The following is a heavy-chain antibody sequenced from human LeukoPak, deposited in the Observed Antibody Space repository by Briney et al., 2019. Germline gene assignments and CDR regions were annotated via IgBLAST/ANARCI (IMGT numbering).Heavy chain of an antibody. Sequence: SETLSLTCTVSGGSISSSSTYWGWICQPPGKGLEWIGSIYYSGSTYYSPSLKSRVTISVDTSKNQFSLKLSSVTAADTAVYYCASQYDSSGYYYFDYWGQGTLVTVSS. J-gene: IGHJ4*02. CDR2: IYYSGST. D-gene: IGHD3-22*01. V-gene: IGHV4-39*01. CDR3: ASQYDSSGYYYFDY. CDR1: GGSISSSSTY.